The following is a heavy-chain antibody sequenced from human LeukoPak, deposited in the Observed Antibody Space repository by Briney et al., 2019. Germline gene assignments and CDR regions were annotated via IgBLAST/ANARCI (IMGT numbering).Heavy chain of an antibody. D-gene: IGHD1-1*01. J-gene: IGHJ3*02. CDR2: TNPNSGNT. Sequence: ASVKVSCKASGYTFSSYDINWVRQATGQGLEWMGWTNPNSGNTDYAQKFQGRVTMTRNTSISTAYMELSSLRSEDTAVYYCARGTPTTNAFDIWGQGTMVIVSS. CDR3: ARGTPTTNAFDI. CDR1: GYTFSSYD. V-gene: IGHV1-8*01.